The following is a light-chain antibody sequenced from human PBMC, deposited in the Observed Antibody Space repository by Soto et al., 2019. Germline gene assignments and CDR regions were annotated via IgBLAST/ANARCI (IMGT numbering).Light chain of an antibody. Sequence: EIVMTQSPATLSVSPGESATLSCRASPSVGSNLAWYQQKPGQSPRLLMYGASTRATGIPARFSGGGSGTAFTLTIDSLQSEDFAVYFCQKYNHWPSFGQGTKL. V-gene: IGKV3-15*01. CDR3: QKYNHWPS. J-gene: IGKJ2*01. CDR2: GAS. CDR1: PSVGSN.